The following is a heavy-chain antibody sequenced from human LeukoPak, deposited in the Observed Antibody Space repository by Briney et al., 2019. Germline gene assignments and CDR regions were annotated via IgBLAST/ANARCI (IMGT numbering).Heavy chain of an antibody. D-gene: IGHD1-26*01. CDR2: ISYDGSNK. V-gene: IGHV3-30*18. Sequence: SGGSLRLSCAASGFTLSSYGMHWVRQAPGKGLEWVAVISYDGSNKYYADSMKGRFTISRDNSKNTLYLQMNSLRAEDTAVYYCAKEARWWELMYYFDYWGQGTLVTVSS. CDR1: GFTLSSYG. J-gene: IGHJ4*02. CDR3: AKEARWWELMYYFDY.